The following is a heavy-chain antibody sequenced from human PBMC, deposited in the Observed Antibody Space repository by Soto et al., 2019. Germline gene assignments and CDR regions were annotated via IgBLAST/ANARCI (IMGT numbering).Heavy chain of an antibody. D-gene: IGHD6-19*01. CDR2: INPSGDSR. CDR1: GFSFSDYF. J-gene: IGHJ4*02. Sequence: ASVKFSCKASGFSFSDYFMHWVRQAPGQGLEWMGIINPSGDSRNYAQKFQGRVTISRDNSKNTLFLQMNSLRAEDTAVYYCATPPYWYSSGWYVGFDYWGQGTLVTVSS. CDR3: ATPPYWYSSGWYVGFDY. V-gene: IGHV1-46*01.